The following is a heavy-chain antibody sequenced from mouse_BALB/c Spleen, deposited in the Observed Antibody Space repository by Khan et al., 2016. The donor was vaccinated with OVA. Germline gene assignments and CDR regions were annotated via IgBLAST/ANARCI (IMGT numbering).Heavy chain of an antibody. D-gene: IGHD1-1*01. CDR2: INPYNDGA. V-gene: IGHV1S136*01. CDR1: GYTFTNYI. J-gene: IGHJ3*01. Sequence: VRLQQSGPELVKPGASVKMSCKASGYTFTNYIIHWVKQKPGQGLEWIGYINPYNDGAKYNDKFKDKATLTSDKSSSTASMELSGLTSEDSAVXYCASDYGSSFWFAYWGQGTLVTVSA. CDR3: ASDYGSSFWFAY.